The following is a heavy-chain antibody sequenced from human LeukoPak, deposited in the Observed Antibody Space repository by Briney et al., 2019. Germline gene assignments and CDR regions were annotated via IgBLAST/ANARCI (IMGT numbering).Heavy chain of an antibody. CDR3: TRLECSGGICSYVDF. CDR2: IRNKPNSYTT. J-gene: IGHJ4*02. V-gene: IGHV3-73*01. Sequence: PGGSLRLSCSASGFDFIGFYVHWVRQASGRGLEWVGLIRNKPNSYTTEYAASVKGRFTISRDDSKNTAYLQMNSLKAEDTAVYYCTRLECSGGICSYVDFWGQGTLVTVSS. CDR1: GFDFIGFY. D-gene: IGHD2-15*01.